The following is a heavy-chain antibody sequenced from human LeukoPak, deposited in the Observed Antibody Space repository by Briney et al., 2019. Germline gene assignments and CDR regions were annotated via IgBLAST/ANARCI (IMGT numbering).Heavy chain of an antibody. Sequence: SETLSLTCTVSGGSISSSSYYWGWIRQPPGKGLEWIGSIYYSGSTYYNPSLKSRVTISVDTSKNQFSLKLSSVTAADTAVYYCARGGSGYYGDFDYWGQGTLVTVSS. CDR2: IYYSGST. CDR3: ARGGSGYYGDFDY. D-gene: IGHD3-22*01. V-gene: IGHV4-39*07. CDR1: GGSISSSSYY. J-gene: IGHJ4*02.